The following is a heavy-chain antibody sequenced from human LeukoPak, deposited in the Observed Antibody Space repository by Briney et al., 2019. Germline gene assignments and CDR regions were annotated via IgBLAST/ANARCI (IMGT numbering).Heavy chain of an antibody. J-gene: IGHJ6*02. D-gene: IGHD4-17*01. CDR3: ARDYGEWSTYYYYGMDV. CDR2: INHSGST. Sequence: SSETLSLTCAVYGGSFSGYYWSWIRQPPGKGLEWIGEINHSGSTNYNPSLKSRVTISVDTSKNQFSLKLSSVTAADTAVYYCARDYGEWSTYYYYGMDVWGQGTTVTVSS. V-gene: IGHV4-34*01. CDR1: GGSFSGYY.